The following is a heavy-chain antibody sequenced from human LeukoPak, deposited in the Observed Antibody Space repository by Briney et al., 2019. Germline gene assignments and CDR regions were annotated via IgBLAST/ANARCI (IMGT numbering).Heavy chain of an antibody. CDR3: TRLAVAYFDS. CDR2: IYSSGST. CDR1: GFIVSSNY. D-gene: IGHD6-19*01. V-gene: IGHV3-66*04. Sequence: GGSLRLSCAASGFIVSSNYMGWVRQAPGKGLEWVSVIYSSGSTYYPDSVKGRFTISRDESKNKLYLQMNSLRAEDTAVYYCTRLAVAYFDSWGQGTLVTVSS. J-gene: IGHJ4*02.